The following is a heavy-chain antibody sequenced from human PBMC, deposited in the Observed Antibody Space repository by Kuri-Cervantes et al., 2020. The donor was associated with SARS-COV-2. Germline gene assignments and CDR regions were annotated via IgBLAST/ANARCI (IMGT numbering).Heavy chain of an antibody. V-gene: IGHV1-69*04. CDR3: ARAPTTVVYHYYYGMDV. CDR2: IIPILGIA. Sequence: SVKVPCKDSGCTFSSYSISWVRQAPGQGLEWMGRIIPILGIANYAQRFQGRVTITADKSTSTAYMELRSLRSEDTAVCYCARAPTTVVYHYYYGMDVWGQGTTVTVSS. CDR1: GCTFSSYS. J-gene: IGHJ6*02. D-gene: IGHD4-23*01.